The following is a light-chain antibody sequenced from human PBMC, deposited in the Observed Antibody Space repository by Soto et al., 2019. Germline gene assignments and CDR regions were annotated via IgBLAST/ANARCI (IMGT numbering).Light chain of an antibody. V-gene: IGKV1-16*02. CDR1: QDLSHS. CDR2: AAG. CDR3: QQYSTNPHT. Sequence: DIQMTQSPSSLSASVGDRVTITCRASQDLSHSLAWFQQKPGKAPKSLLYAAGSLHSGVPSKFSGRGSGTDFTLTISSLQAEDFATYYCQQYSTNPHTFGQGTMLEIQ. J-gene: IGKJ2*01.